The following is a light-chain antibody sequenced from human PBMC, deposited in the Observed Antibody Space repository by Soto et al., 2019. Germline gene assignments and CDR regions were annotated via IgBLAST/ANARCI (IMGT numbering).Light chain of an antibody. V-gene: IGLV1-44*01. CDR2: TDY. J-gene: IGLJ3*02. Sequence: QSVLTQPPSASGTPGQRVTISCSGTSSNIGTYTVNWYQQLPGTAPKLLIYTDYQRPSGVPDRFSVSKSGTSASLAINGLHSEDEADYYCASWDDNLNGGVFGGGTKVTVL. CDR3: ASWDDNLNGGV. CDR1: SSNIGTYT.